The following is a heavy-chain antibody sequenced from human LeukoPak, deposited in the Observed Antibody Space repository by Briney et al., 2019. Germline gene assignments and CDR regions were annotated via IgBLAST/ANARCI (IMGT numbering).Heavy chain of an antibody. CDR2: IYYSGST. D-gene: IGHD5-12*01. J-gene: IGHJ4*02. V-gene: IGHV4-39*01. CDR3: TRRGDY. Sequence: PSETLSLTCTVSGGSVSSTYYYWDWIRQPPGKGLEWIGSIYYSGSTYYNPSPKSRLTISVDTSKNELSLKLNSATAADTALYYCTRRGDYWGQGTLVTVSS. CDR1: GGSVSSTYYY.